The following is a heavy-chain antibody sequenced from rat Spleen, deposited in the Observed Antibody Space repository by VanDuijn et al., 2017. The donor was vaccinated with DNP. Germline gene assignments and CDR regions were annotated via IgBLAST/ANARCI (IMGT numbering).Heavy chain of an antibody. V-gene: IGHV5S10*01. D-gene: IGHD1-11*01. CDR3: ATGVYGGYEDWFAY. CDR2: IIYDGSST. CDR1: GLTFTHYD. J-gene: IGHJ3*01. Sequence: EVQLVESGGGLVQPGRSLKLSCAASGLTFTHYDMVWVRQAPTKGLEWVATIIYDGSSTYYGDSVKGRFTISRDNAKNTQYLQMDSLRSEDTATYYCATGVYGGYEDWFAYWGQGTLVTVSS.